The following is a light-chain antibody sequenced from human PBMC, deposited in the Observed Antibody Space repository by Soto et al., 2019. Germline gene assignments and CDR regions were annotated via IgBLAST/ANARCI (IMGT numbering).Light chain of an antibody. CDR2: DAS. CDR3: QKYGNSPIT. J-gene: IGKJ5*01. CDR1: QDIRND. Sequence: DIPMTKSPSSLSASVGDRVTITCRASQDIRNDLAWYQQKPGKAPKLLIYDASNLETGVPSRFSGSGSGTDFTFTISRLEPEEFAVYYCQKYGNSPITVGQGTRLEIK. V-gene: IGKV1-33*01.